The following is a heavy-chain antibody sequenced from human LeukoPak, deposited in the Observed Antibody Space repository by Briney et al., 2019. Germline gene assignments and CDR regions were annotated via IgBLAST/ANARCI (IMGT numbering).Heavy chain of an antibody. CDR3: ARGRSNYYGMDV. CDR2: IYYNGNT. Sequence: SETLSLTCSVSDGSIKSYYWNWIRRPPGKGLEWIGYIYYNGNTNYSPSLKSRVTMSVDTSKNLFSLKVSSVTAADTAVYYCARGRSNYYGMDVWGQGTTVTVSS. D-gene: IGHD1-26*01. V-gene: IGHV4-59*01. CDR1: DGSIKSYY. J-gene: IGHJ6*02.